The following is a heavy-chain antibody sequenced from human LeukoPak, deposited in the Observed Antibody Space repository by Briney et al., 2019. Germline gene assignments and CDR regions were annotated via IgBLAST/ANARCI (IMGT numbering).Heavy chain of an antibody. CDR3: ARVDFWRVVY. CDR2: IYYSGST. V-gene: IGHV4-59*12. Sequence: SETLSLTCTVSGGSISSYYWSWIRQPPGKGLEWIGYIYYSGSTNYNPSLKSRVTISVDTSKNQFSLKLSSVTAADTAVYYCARVDFWRVVYWGQGTLVTVSS. J-gene: IGHJ4*02. CDR1: GGSISSYY. D-gene: IGHD3-3*01.